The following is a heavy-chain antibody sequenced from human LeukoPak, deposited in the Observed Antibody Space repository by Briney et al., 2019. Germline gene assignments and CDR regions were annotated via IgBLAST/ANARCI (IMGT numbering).Heavy chain of an antibody. CDR3: VRVPYCGADCYSGGSFDI. Sequence: PGGSLRLSCVASGFSVRHYWMNWVRQVPGKGLVWVSRINGDGKNTAYADSVKGRFTISSDIAKSTLYLQMDSLRAEDAAVFYCVRVPYCGADCYSGGSFDIWGQGTMVTVSS. CDR2: INGDGKNT. D-gene: IGHD2-21*02. CDR1: GFSVRHYW. V-gene: IGHV3-74*01. J-gene: IGHJ3*02.